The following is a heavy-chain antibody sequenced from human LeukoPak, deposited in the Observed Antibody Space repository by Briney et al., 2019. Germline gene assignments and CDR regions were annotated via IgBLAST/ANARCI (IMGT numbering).Heavy chain of an antibody. D-gene: IGHD6-6*01. CDR3: ALARYSSSSHNFDY. V-gene: IGHV4-59*08. CDR1: GGSISSYY. J-gene: IGHJ4*02. CDR2: IYYSGST. Sequence: SETPSLTCTVSGGSISSYYWSWIRQPPGKGLEWIGYIYYSGSTNYNPSLKSRVTISVDTSKNQFPLKLSSVTAADTAVYYCALARYSSSSHNFDYWGQGTLVTVSS.